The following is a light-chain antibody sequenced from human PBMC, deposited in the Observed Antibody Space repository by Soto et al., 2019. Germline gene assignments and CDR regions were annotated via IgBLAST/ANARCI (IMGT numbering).Light chain of an antibody. CDR1: SSDIGSNNY. CDR2: EVS. CDR3: SSYTTTTRL. V-gene: IGLV2-14*01. J-gene: IGLJ3*02. Sequence: QSALIQPASVSGSPGQSITISCTGTSSDIGSNNYVSWFQQRPGKAPTLIIYEVSNRPSGVSTHFSGSKSGNTASLTISGLLPEDEAEYYRSSYTTTTRLFGGGTKLTVL.